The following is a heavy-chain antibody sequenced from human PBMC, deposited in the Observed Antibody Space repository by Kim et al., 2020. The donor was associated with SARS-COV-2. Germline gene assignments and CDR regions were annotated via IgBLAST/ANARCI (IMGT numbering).Heavy chain of an antibody. CDR1: GGSISSGSYY. Sequence: SETLSLTCTVSGGSISSGSYYWSWIRQPAGKGLEWIGRIYTSGSTNYNPSLKSRVTISVDTSKNQFSLKLSSVTAADTAVYYCAREFFIKGIAAAGQSDEDYYYYYGMDVWGQGTTVTVSS. CDR3: AREFFIKGIAAAGQSDEDYYYYYGMDV. J-gene: IGHJ6*02. D-gene: IGHD6-13*01. CDR2: IYTSGST. V-gene: IGHV4-61*02.